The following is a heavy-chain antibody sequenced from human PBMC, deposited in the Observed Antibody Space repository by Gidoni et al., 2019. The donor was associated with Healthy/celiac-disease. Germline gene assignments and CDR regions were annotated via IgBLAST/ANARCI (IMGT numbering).Heavy chain of an antibody. Sequence: QVQLVQSGAEVKKPGASVKVSCKASGYTFTGYYMHWVRQAPGQGLEWMGWINPNSGGTNYAQKFQGRVTMTRDTSISTAYMELSRLRSDDTAVYYCAREGEYYGSGSYLGWFDPWGQGTLVTVSS. CDR3: AREGEYYGSGSYLGWFDP. CDR2: INPNSGGT. V-gene: IGHV1-2*02. J-gene: IGHJ5*02. CDR1: GYTFTGYY. D-gene: IGHD3-10*01.